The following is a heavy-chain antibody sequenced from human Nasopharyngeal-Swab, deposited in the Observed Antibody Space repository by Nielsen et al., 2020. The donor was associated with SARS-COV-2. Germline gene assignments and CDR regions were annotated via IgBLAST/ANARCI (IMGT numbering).Heavy chain of an antibody. Sequence: SGPTLVTPTQTLTLTCTFSGFSLSTSGVGVGWIRQPPGKALEWLALIYWDDDKRYSPSLKSRLTITKDTSNNQVVLTMTNMDPVDTATYYCAHRGIAVASGWFDPWGQGTLVTVSS. CDR3: AHRGIAVASGWFDP. V-gene: IGHV2-5*02. J-gene: IGHJ5*02. CDR1: GFSLSTSGVG. CDR2: IYWDDDK. D-gene: IGHD6-19*01.